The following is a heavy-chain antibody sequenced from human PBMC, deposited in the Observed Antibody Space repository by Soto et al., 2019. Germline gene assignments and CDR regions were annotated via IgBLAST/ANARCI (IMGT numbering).Heavy chain of an antibody. Sequence: PGGSLRLSCAASGFTFSSYSMNWVRQAPGKGLEWVSSISSSSSYIYYADSVKGRFTISRDNAKNSLYLQMNSLGAEDTAVYYCARDRVPAAPNDYWGQGTLVTVSS. CDR2: ISSSSSYI. CDR3: ARDRVPAAPNDY. V-gene: IGHV3-21*01. J-gene: IGHJ4*02. CDR1: GFTFSSYS. D-gene: IGHD2-2*01.